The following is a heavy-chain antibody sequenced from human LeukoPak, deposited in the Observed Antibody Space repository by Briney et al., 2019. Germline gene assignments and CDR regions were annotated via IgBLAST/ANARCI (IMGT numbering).Heavy chain of an antibody. CDR2: INSDDSII. CDR1: GFTFSTYW. J-gene: IGHJ3*02. CDR3: ARGLGAAAGTRDAFDI. V-gene: IGHV3-74*01. D-gene: IGHD6-13*01. Sequence: GGSLRLSCAASGFTFSTYWMHWVRQAPGEGLVWVSRINSDDSIINYADSVKGRFTISRDNAKNTLYLQMNSLRAEDTAVYYCARGLGAAAGTRDAFDIWGQGTMVTVSS.